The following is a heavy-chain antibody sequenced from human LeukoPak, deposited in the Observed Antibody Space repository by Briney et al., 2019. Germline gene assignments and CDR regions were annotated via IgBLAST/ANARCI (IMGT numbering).Heavy chain of an antibody. CDR1: GFTFDDYA. J-gene: IGHJ4*02. Sequence: GGSLRLSCAASGFTFDDYAMHWVRQAPGKGLEWVSGISWNSGSIGYADSVKGRFTISRDNAKNSLYLQMYSLRAEDTALYYCAKSASDYDILTGYDNFDYWGQGTLVTVSS. D-gene: IGHD3-9*01. CDR2: ISWNSGSI. V-gene: IGHV3-9*01. CDR3: AKSASDYDILTGYDNFDY.